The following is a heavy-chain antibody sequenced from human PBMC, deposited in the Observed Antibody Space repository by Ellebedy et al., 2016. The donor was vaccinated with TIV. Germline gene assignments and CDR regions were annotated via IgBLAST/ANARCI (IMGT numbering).Heavy chain of an antibody. V-gene: IGHV3-7*01. CDR2: IKQDGSEK. CDR3: ARAIGSGSSL. Sequence: GGSLRLSXAASGFTFSSYWMSWVRQAPGKGLEWVANIKQDGSEKYYVDSVKGRFTISRDNAKNSVYLQMNSLRADDTAVYYCARAIGSGSSLWGQGTMVTVSS. CDR1: GFTFSSYW. D-gene: IGHD1-26*01. J-gene: IGHJ3*01.